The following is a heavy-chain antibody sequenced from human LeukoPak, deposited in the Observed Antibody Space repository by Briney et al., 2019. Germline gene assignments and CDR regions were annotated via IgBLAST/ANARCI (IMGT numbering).Heavy chain of an antibody. CDR2: VYYSGGT. CDR3: ARETLGAGGMDV. D-gene: IGHD3-16*01. Sequence: ETLSLTCTVSGGSISTYYWSRIRQPPREGLEWIGYVYYSGGTNYNPSLKSRVTISVDTSKNKFSLKLSSVTAADTAVYYCARETLGAGGMDVWGQGTTVTVSS. V-gene: IGHV4-59*01. J-gene: IGHJ6*02. CDR1: GGSISTYY.